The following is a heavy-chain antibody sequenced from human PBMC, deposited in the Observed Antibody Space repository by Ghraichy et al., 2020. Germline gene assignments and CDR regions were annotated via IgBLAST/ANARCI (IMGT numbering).Heavy chain of an antibody. CDR2: IYTSGST. CDR3: ARASGVVPAAMSYYYYGMDV. Sequence: SETLSLTCTVSGGSISSYYWSWIRQPAGKGLEWIGRIYTSGSTNYNPSLKSRVTMSVDTSKNQFSLKLSSVTAADTAVYYCARASGVVPAAMSYYYYGMDVGGQGTTVTVSS. D-gene: IGHD2-2*01. V-gene: IGHV4-4*07. CDR1: GGSISSYY. J-gene: IGHJ6*02.